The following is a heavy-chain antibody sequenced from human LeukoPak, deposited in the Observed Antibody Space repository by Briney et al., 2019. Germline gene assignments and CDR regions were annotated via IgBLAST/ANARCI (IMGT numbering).Heavy chain of an antibody. Sequence: SETLSLTCTVSGGSISSGGYYWSWIRQHPGKGLEWIGYIYYSGGTYYNPSLKSRVTISVDTSKNQFSLKLSSVTAADTAVYYCARDLKGDYYDSSGYYYTWGQGTLVTVSS. V-gene: IGHV4-31*03. CDR1: GGSISSGGYY. CDR3: ARDLKGDYYDSSGYYYT. CDR2: IYYSGGT. J-gene: IGHJ4*02. D-gene: IGHD3-22*01.